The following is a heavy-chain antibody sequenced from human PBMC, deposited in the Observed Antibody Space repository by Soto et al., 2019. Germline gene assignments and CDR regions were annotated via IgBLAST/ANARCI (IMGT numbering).Heavy chain of an antibody. D-gene: IGHD2-2*02. CDR3: ARDPVYRSSTSCYKPPHNSYYYGTEV. Sequence: PWGSRRLSCAASGFTFSSYSMNWVRQDPGKGLEWVSSISISIRYIYYADSVKGRFTISRDNAKNSLYLQMNSLRAEDTAVYYCARDPVYRSSTSCYKPPHNSYYYGTEVWGKGKTVT. V-gene: IGHV3-21*01. CDR2: ISISIRYI. CDR1: GFTFSSYS. J-gene: IGHJ6*04.